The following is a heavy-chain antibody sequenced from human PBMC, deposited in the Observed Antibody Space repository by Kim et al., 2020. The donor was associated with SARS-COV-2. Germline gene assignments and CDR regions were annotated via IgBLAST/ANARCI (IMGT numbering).Heavy chain of an antibody. CDR1: GFTFSSYA. J-gene: IGHJ4*02. Sequence: GGSLRLSCAASGFTFSSYAMHWVRQAPGKGLEWVAVISYDGSNKYYGDSVKGRFTISRDNSKNTLYLQMNSLRAEDTAVYYCAMDGENSGNGFDYWGQGTLVTVSS. D-gene: IGHD1-26*01. V-gene: IGHV3-30-3*01. CDR2: ISYDGSNK. CDR3: AMDGENSGNGFDY.